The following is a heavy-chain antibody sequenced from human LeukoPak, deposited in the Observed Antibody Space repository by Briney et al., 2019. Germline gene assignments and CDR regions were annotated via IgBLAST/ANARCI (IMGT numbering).Heavy chain of an antibody. J-gene: IGHJ1*01. CDR1: GITFSGAW. V-gene: IGHV3-74*01. Sequence: GGSLRLSCAASGITFSGAWMHWVRQAPGKGLVWVSRINDDGSFRRYANSVKGRFTISRDNAKNTLFLQMGSLRAEDTAVYYCARVSGPGMNEYYHLWGQGTLVTVSS. CDR3: ARVSGPGMNEYYHL. D-gene: IGHD3-10*01. CDR2: INDDGSFR.